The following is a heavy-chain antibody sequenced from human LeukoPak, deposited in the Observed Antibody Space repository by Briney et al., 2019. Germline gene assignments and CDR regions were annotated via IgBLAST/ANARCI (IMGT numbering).Heavy chain of an antibody. D-gene: IGHD3-22*01. CDR3: ARRDDSSGYHKIFDY. J-gene: IGHJ4*02. Sequence: SETLSLTCTVSGGSISSGPYYWGWIRQPPGKGLEWIGNIYYGENTYYNPSLKSRVTISIDTSKDQFYLKLSSLTAADTAVYYCARRDDSSGYHKIFDYWGQGTLVTVSS. CDR2: IYYGENT. V-gene: IGHV4-39*01. CDR1: GGSISSGPYY.